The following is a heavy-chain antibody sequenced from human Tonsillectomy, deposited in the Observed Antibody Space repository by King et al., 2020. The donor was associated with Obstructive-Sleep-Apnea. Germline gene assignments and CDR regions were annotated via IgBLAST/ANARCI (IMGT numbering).Heavy chain of an antibody. CDR3: ARHRGVEDYGGYGDYFDY. Sequence: VQLQESGPGLVKPSETLSLTCTVSGGSINNYYWSWIRQPPGKGLEWIGYVYYSGNTNFNPSLKSRVTISADTSKIQFSLRLNSVTAADTAVYYCARHRGVEDYGGYGDYFDYWGQGTLVTVSS. J-gene: IGHJ4*02. V-gene: IGHV4-59*08. CDR1: GGSINNYY. CDR2: VYYSGNT. D-gene: IGHD5-12*01.